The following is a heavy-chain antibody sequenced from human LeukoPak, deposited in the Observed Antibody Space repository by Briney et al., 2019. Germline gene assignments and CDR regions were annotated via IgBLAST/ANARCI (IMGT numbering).Heavy chain of an antibody. J-gene: IGHJ4*02. CDR3: AKVLSGSQDY. Sequence: PGGSLRLSCAASGFTFGSYAMSWVRQAPGKGLEWVSTIGGGSETTSYADSAKGRFTNSRDNSKNTVYLQMNSLGAEDTAVYYCAKVLSGSQDYWGQGTLVTVFS. D-gene: IGHD1-26*01. V-gene: IGHV3-23*01. CDR1: GFTFGSYA. CDR2: IGGGSETT.